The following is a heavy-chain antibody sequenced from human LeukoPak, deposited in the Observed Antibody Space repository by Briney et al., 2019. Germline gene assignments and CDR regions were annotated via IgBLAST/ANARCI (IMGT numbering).Heavy chain of an antibody. J-gene: IGHJ4*02. Sequence: GGSLRLSCAASGFTFSSDAMHWVRQALGKRLEWVAVISYDGSNKYYADSVKGRFTISRDNSKNTLYLQMNSLRAEDTAVYYCARGYTVGATLLDYWGQGTLVTVSS. CDR2: ISYDGSNK. D-gene: IGHD1-26*01. V-gene: IGHV3-30*04. CDR1: GFTFSSDA. CDR3: ARGYTVGATLLDY.